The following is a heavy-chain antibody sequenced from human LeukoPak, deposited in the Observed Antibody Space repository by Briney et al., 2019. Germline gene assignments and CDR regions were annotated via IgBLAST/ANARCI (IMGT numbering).Heavy chain of an antibody. J-gene: IGHJ6*03. CDR3: ARVDSSSSGLNYYYYYMDV. Sequence: SETLSLTCTVSGYSISSGYYWGWIRQPPGKGLEWIGSIYHSGSTYYNPSLKSRVTISVDTSKNQFSLKLSSVTAADTAFYYCARVDSSSSGLNYYYYYMDVWGKGTTVTVSS. D-gene: IGHD6-6*01. CDR2: IYHSGST. V-gene: IGHV4-38-2*02. CDR1: GYSISSGYY.